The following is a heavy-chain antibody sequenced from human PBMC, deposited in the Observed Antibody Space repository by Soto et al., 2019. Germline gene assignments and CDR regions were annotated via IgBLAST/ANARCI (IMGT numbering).Heavy chain of an antibody. CDR1: GYSFTSYW. J-gene: IGHJ6*02. V-gene: IGHV5-51*01. CDR2: IYPGDSDT. Sequence: GESLKISCKGSGYSFTSYWIGWVRQMPGKGLEWMGIIYPGDSDTRYSPSFQGQVTISADKSISTAYLQWSSLKASDTAMYYCELRGMGSYYYYYGTDVWGQGTTVTVSS. D-gene: IGHD1-26*01. CDR3: ELRGMGSYYYYYGTDV.